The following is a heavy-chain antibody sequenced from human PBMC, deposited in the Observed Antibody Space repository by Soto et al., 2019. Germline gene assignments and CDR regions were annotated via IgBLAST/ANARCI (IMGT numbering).Heavy chain of an antibody. CDR1: GYTFTSYG. Sequence: ASVKVSCKASGYTFTSYGISWVRQAPGQGLEWMGWISAYNGNTNYAQKLQGRVTMTTDTSTSTAYMELRSLRSDDTAVYYCAGDQDNYDFWSGDAFDYWGQGTLVTVSS. CDR2: ISAYNGNT. V-gene: IGHV1-18*01. J-gene: IGHJ4*02. CDR3: AGDQDNYDFWSGDAFDY. D-gene: IGHD3-3*01.